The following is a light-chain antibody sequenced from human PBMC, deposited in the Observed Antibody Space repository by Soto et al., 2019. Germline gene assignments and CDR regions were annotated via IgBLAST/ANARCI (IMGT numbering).Light chain of an antibody. CDR2: GAS. Sequence: EIVVTKSPGTLSLSPGERVTLYCRASQSVSSSYLAWYQQKPGQAPRLLIYGASSRDTGIPHRFSGSGSGTDFTLTISSLEPEDFAGYYCQHYGSSPPPFGGVTKVDIK. CDR3: QHYGSSPPP. J-gene: IGKJ4*01. CDR1: QSVSSSY. V-gene: IGKV3-20*01.